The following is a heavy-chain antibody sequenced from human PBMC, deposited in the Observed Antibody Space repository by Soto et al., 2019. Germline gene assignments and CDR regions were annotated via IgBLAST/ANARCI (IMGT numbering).Heavy chain of an antibody. V-gene: IGHV4-61*01. CDR1: GGSVNIVTYY. D-gene: IGHD2-21*01. CDR3: TRGGDAYKNGH. Sequence: QVQLQESGPGRVKPSETLSLTCTVPGGSVNIVTYYWSWIRQPPGKGLEWIGFIHYSGSTNYNPSLKSRVTMSVDTSKNQFSLKLTSVNAADTAVYYCTRGGDAYKNGHWGQGTLVTVSS. J-gene: IGHJ4*02. CDR2: IHYSGST.